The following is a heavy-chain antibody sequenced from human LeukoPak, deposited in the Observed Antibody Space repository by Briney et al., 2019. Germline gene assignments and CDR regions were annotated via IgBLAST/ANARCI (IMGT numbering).Heavy chain of an antibody. CDR3: ARTYYDSSGYYYVGY. V-gene: IGHV1-18*01. CDR1: GYTFTSYG. CDR2: ISAYNGNT. D-gene: IGHD3-22*01. J-gene: IGHJ4*02. Sequence: GASVKVSCKASGYTFTSYGISWVRQAPGQGLEWMGWISAYNGNTNYAQKLQGRVTMTTDTSTSTAYMELRSLRSDDTAVYYCARTYYDSSGYYYVGYWGQGTLVTVSS.